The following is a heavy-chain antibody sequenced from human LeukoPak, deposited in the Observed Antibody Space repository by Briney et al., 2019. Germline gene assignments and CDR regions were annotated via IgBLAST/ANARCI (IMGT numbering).Heavy chain of an antibody. CDR2: ISGNGGST. J-gene: IGHJ4*02. CDR1: GFTFSSYA. Sequence: GGALRLSCAASGFTFSSYAMCWVREGPGEGVEYVSAISGNGGSTYYAESVRGGVTISRENTKSTRCLQMRRLRAEDTAVYYCVKDRYCSSTSCYAAFDYWGQGTLVTVSS. V-gene: IGHV3-64D*06. CDR3: VKDRYCSSTSCYAAFDY. D-gene: IGHD2-2*01.